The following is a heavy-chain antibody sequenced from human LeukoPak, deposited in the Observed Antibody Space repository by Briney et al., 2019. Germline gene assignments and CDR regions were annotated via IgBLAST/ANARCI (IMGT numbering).Heavy chain of an antibody. Sequence: GGSLRLSCAASGFTITNARMGWVRQAPGKGLEWVGLIKSKIDGGTTDFAAPVKGRFTISTDDSKHTLYLQMSSLKSEDTAVYYCTTEYGHPDFDYWGQG. CDR1: GFTITNAR. CDR2: IKSKIDGGTT. J-gene: IGHJ4*02. CDR3: TTEYGHPDFDY. D-gene: IGHD4-17*01. V-gene: IGHV3-15*01.